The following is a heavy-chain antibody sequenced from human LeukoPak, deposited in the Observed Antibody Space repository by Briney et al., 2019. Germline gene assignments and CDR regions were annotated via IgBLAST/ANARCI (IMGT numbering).Heavy chain of an antibody. CDR1: GYTFTSYG. CDR2: ISAYNGNT. V-gene: IGHV1-18*01. Sequence: ASVKVSCTASGYTFTSYGISWVRQAPGQGLEWMGWISAYNGNTNYAQKLQGRVTMTTDTSTSTAYMELRSLRSDDTAVYYCASTPGYCSSTSCYLRGYMDYWGQGTLVTVSS. D-gene: IGHD2-2*01. J-gene: IGHJ4*02. CDR3: ASTPGYCSSTSCYLRGYMDY.